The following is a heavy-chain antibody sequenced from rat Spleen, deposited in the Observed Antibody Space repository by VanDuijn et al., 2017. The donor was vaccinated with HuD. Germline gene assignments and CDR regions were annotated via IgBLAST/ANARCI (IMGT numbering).Heavy chain of an antibody. CDR1: GFTFSDYY. CDR2: ISYDGSST. Sequence: EVQLVESDGGLVQPGRSLKLSCAASGFTFSDYYMAWVRQGPTKGLEWVARISYDGSSTFYRDSVKGRFTISRDNTKSTLSLQMDSLRSEDTATYYCARRHYGYTDYFDYWGQGVMVPVSS. CDR3: ARRHYGYTDYFDY. V-gene: IGHV5-29*01. J-gene: IGHJ2*01. D-gene: IGHD1-11*01.